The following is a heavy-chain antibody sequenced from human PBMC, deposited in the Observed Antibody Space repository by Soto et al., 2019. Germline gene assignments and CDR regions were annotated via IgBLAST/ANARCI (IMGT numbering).Heavy chain of an antibody. J-gene: IGHJ4*02. CDR2: ISGSGSNT. Sequence: GGSLRLSCAASGFTFSTYAMSWVRQAPGKGLEWVSAISGSGSNTYYAGSVKGRFTISRDDSKSTLYLQMNSLRAEDTAVYYCARDPSHSYYTLFYYFDYWGQGTLVTVSS. V-gene: IGHV3-23*01. CDR3: ARDPSHSYYTLFYYFDY. D-gene: IGHD1-26*01. CDR1: GFTFSTYA.